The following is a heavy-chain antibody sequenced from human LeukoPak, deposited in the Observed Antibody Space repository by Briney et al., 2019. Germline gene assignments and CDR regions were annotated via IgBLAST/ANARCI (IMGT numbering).Heavy chain of an antibody. CDR3: ARAPTYYYDSSGHRFDY. D-gene: IGHD3-22*01. V-gene: IGHV1-2*02. Sequence: ASVKVSCKASGYTFTGYYMHWVRQAPGQGLEWMGWINPNSGGTNYAQKFQGRVTMTRDTSISTAYMELSRLRSDDTAVYYCARAPTYYYDSSGHRFDYWGQGTLVTVSS. J-gene: IGHJ4*02. CDR1: GYTFTGYY. CDR2: INPNSGGT.